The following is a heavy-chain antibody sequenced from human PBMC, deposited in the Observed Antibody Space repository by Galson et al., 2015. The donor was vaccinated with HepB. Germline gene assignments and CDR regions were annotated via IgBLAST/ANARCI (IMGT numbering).Heavy chain of an antibody. CDR1: GFTFSSYA. CDR3: ARWNTAMAYYGMDV. D-gene: IGHD5-18*01. J-gene: IGHJ6*02. V-gene: IGHV3-30-3*01. CDR2: ISYDGSNK. Sequence: SLRLSCAASGFTFSSYAMHWVRQAPGKGLEWVAVISYDGSNKYYADSVKGRFTISRDNSKNTLYLQMNSLRAEDTAVYYCARWNTAMAYYGMDVWGQGTTVTVSS.